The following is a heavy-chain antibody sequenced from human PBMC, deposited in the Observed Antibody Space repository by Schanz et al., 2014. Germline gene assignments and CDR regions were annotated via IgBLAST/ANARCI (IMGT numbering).Heavy chain of an antibody. CDR2: ISGSGGST. Sequence: DVHLLESGGGLVQPGGSLRLSCAASGFTFSSYAMSWVRQAPGKGLEWVSAISGSGGSTYYADSVKGRFTISRDNSKNTLYLQMNSLRAEDTAVYYCARKMKLGVYGGKGHDSLDIWGQGTMVTVSS. CDR1: GFTFSSYA. D-gene: IGHD4-17*01. J-gene: IGHJ3*02. V-gene: IGHV3-23*01. CDR3: ARKMKLGVYGGKGHDSLDI.